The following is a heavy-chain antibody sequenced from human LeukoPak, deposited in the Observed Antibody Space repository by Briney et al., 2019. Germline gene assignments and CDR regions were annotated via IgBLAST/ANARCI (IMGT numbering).Heavy chain of an antibody. D-gene: IGHD1-26*01. Sequence: SETLSLTCAVYGGTFSGYYWSWIRQPPGKRLEWVGESNDSGGTNYNPSLKSRVTISADKSKNQVSLRLTSVTAADTAIYYCARLSVIVGAALEYYYYYMDVWGQGTTVTVSS. CDR2: SNDSGGT. V-gene: IGHV4-34*01. CDR1: GGTFSGYY. J-gene: IGHJ6*03. CDR3: ARLSVIVGAALEYYYYYMDV.